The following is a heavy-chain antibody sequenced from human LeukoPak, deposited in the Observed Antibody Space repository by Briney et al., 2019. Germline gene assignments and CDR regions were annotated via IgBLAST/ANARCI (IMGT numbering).Heavy chain of an antibody. Sequence: GASLRLSCSASGFTFGRYAMSSVRQAPGKGLEWVSAISGSGGSTYYADSVKGRFTISRDNSKNTLYLQMNSLRAEDTAVYYCAKDPAVGGATGYFDYWGQGTLVTVSS. CDR3: AKDPAVGGATGYFDY. CDR2: ISGSGGST. V-gene: IGHV3-23*01. J-gene: IGHJ4*02. D-gene: IGHD1-26*01. CDR1: GFTFGRYA.